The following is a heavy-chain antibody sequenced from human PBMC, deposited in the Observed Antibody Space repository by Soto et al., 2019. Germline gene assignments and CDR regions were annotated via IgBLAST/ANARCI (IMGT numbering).Heavy chain of an antibody. D-gene: IGHD3-22*01. V-gene: IGHV3-33*01. J-gene: IGHJ4*02. CDR2: IWYHGSNK. CDR1: GFTFSSYG. Sequence: GGSLRLSCAASGFTFSSYGMHWVRQAPGKGLEWVAVIWYHGSNKYYADSVKGRFTISRDNSKNTLYLQMNSLRAKDTAEYYCARTVTYCYDSSGYSDYWGQGTLVTVSS. CDR3: ARTVTYCYDSSGYSDY.